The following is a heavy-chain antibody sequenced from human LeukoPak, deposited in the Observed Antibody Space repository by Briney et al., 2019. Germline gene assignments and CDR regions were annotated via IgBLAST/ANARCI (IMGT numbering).Heavy chain of an antibody. V-gene: IGHV3-53*04. CDR3: ARADIDYYDSSGYYFHAFDI. CDR1: GLTVSSNY. J-gene: IGHJ3*02. D-gene: IGHD3-22*01. Sequence: GGSLRLSCAASGLTVSSNYMSWVRQAPGEGLEWVSVIYSGGSTYYADSVKGRFTISRHNSKNTLYLQMNSLRAEDTAVYYCARADIDYYDSSGYYFHAFDIWGRGTMVTVSS. CDR2: IYSGGST.